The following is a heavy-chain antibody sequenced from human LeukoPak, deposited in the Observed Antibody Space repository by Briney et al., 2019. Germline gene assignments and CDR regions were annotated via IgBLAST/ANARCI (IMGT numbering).Heavy chain of an antibody. V-gene: IGHV3-15*01. CDR1: GFTFSNAW. J-gene: IGHJ6*02. CDR2: IKSKTDGGTT. Sequence: GGSLRLSCAASGFTFSNAWMSWVRQAPGKGLEWVGRIKSKTDGGTTDYAAPVKGRFTISRDDSKNTLYLQMNSLKTEDTALYYCTTDLKGWLDGMDVWGQGTTVTVSS. CDR3: TTDLKGWLDGMDV. D-gene: IGHD3-10*01.